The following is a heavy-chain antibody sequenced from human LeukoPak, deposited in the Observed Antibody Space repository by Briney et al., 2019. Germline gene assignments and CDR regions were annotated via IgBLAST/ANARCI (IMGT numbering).Heavy chain of an antibody. J-gene: IGHJ4*02. CDR1: GFTFDDYA. V-gene: IGHV3-9*01. D-gene: IGHD3-9*01. Sequence: PGRSLRLSCAASGFTFDDYAMHWVRQAPGKGLEWVSGISWNSGSIGYADSVKGRFTISRDNAKNSLYLQMNSLRAEDTALYYCAKEKYYDTLTGPFDYWGQGTLVTVSS. CDR2: ISWNSGSI. CDR3: AKEKYYDTLTGPFDY.